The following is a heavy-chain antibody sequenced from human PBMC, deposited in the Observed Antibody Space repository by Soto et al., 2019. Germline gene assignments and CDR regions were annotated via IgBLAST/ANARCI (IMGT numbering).Heavy chain of an antibody. CDR3: ARGATVTTGGQYYYGMDV. D-gene: IGHD4-17*01. V-gene: IGHV4-34*01. Sequence: PSETLSLTCAVYGGSFSGYYWSWIRQPPGKGVEWIGEINHSGSTNYNPSLKSRVTISVDTSKNQFSLKLSSVTAADTAVYYCARGATVTTGGQYYYGMDVWGQGTTVTVSS. CDR1: GGSFSGYY. J-gene: IGHJ6*02. CDR2: INHSGST.